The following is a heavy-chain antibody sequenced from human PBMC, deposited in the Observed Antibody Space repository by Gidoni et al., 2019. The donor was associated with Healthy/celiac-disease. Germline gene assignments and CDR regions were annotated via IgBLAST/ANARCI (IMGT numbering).Heavy chain of an antibody. CDR2: IDPSDSYT. CDR1: GYSFTSYC. V-gene: IGHV5-10-1*03. Sequence: EVQLVQSGAEVEKPGESLRISCKGSGYSFTSYCISWVRQMPGKGLEWMGRIDPSDSYTNYSPSFQGHVTISADKSISTAYLQWSSLKASDTAMYYCARHYDSHIAAAGSTPFDPWGQGTLVTVSS. J-gene: IGHJ5*02. D-gene: IGHD6-13*01. CDR3: ARHYDSHIAAAGSTPFDP.